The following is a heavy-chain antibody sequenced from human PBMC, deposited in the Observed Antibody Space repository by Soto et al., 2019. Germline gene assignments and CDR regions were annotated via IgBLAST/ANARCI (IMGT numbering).Heavy chain of an antibody. V-gene: IGHV2-5*02. CDR2: ISWGGDQ. Sequence: GVGVGWIRQPPGKALEWLGLISWGGDQRYSPSLQRRLTITKDTSKNQVVLTMTNMDPADPATYYGAQYRYGIFDSSGPGALVTVSS. CDR1: GVG. CDR3: AQYRYGIFDS. D-gene: IGHD5-18*01. J-gene: IGHJ4*02.